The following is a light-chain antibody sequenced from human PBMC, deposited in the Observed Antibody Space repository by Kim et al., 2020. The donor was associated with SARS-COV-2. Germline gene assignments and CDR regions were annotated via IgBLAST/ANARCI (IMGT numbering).Light chain of an antibody. V-gene: IGKV3-11*02. CDR1: EGISY. CDR3: QVRSNWPPTLT. CDR2: DAS. Sequence: SPGESVTLSGRASEGISYLAWYQQKLGQAPRLLIYDASQRAPGIPARFSGSGSGRDFSLSISRLEPEDFAIYYCQVRSNWPPTLTFGGGTKVDIK. J-gene: IGKJ4*01.